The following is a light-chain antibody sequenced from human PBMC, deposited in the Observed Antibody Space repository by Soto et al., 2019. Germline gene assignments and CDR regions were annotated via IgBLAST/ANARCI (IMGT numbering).Light chain of an antibody. CDR2: AAS. CDR3: QQDGGSPFT. Sequence: EIVLPQSPGTLSLSPGERATLSWRASQSVSVNSLAWYQQKGGQAPRLLIYAASTRATGVPDRFSGTGSGTDFALTISRLETDDSAVYYCQQDGGSPFTFGPGTKVDIK. V-gene: IGKV3-20*01. J-gene: IGKJ3*01. CDR1: QSVSVNS.